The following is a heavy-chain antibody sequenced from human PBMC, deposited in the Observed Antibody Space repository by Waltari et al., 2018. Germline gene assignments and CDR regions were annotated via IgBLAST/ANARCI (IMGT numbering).Heavy chain of an antibody. D-gene: IGHD3-22*01. V-gene: IGHV1-18*01. CDR1: GYTFTSYG. CDR3: ARDEGYYYDNSGYYSFDY. J-gene: IGHJ4*02. Sequence: QVQLVQSGPEVKKPGASVKVSCKASGYTFTSYGISWVRQAPGQGLEWMGLISAYNGTTNYAQKLQGRVSMTTDTSTSTAYMELRSLRSDDTAVYYCARDEGYYYDNSGYYSFDYWGQGTLVTVSS. CDR2: ISAYNGTT.